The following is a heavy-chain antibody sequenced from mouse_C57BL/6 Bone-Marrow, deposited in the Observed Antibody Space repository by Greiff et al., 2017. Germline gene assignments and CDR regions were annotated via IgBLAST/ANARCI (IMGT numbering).Heavy chain of an antibody. D-gene: IGHD4-1*01. CDR3: AKHNWEDYASDY. J-gene: IGHJ4*01. V-gene: IGHV2-9*01. CDR2: IWGGGSI. Sequence: QVQLKESGPGLVAPSQSLSITCTVSGFSLTSYGVDWVRQPPGKGLEWLGVIWGGGSINSNSAPMSRLSISNDNSKSQVFINMNRLQTDYTAMYYFAKHNWEDYASDYWGQGTSVTVSS. CDR1: GFSLTSYG.